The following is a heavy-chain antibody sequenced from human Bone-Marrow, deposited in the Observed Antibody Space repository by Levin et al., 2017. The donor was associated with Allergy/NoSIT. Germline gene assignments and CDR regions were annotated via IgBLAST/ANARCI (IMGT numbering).Heavy chain of an antibody. CDR1: GFTFSSYW. V-gene: IGHV3-74*01. D-gene: IGHD1-14*01. CDR3: ARAGYYREDY. CDR2: INSDGTTT. J-gene: IGHJ4*02. Sequence: ETLSLTCAASGFTFSSYWMHWVRQAPGEGLVWVSRINSDGTTTNYADSVKDRFTISRDNAKNTLYLQMNSLRAEDTAVYYCARAGYYREDYWGQGTLVTVSS.